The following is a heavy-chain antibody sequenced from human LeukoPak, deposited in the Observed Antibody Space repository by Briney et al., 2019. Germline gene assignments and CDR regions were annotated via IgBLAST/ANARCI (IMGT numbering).Heavy chain of an antibody. CDR3: ARGQQSGSYYYYGMDV. D-gene: IGHD1-26*01. Sequence: GGSLRLSCAASVFTFSSYWMHWVRQAPGKGLVWVSRINSDGSSTSYADSAKGRFTISRDNAKNTLYLQMNSLRAEDTAVYYCARGQQSGSYYYYGMDVWGQGTTVTVSS. V-gene: IGHV3-74*01. J-gene: IGHJ6*02. CDR2: INSDGSST. CDR1: VFTFSSYW.